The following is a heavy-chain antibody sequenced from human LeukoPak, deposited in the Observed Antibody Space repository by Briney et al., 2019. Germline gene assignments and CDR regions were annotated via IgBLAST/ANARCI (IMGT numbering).Heavy chain of an antibody. J-gene: IGHJ4*02. V-gene: IGHV3-48*02. CDR1: GFTFSTYA. D-gene: IGHD3-16*02. CDR2: ISSSSSTI. CDR3: ARENFGRVVVSLDY. Sequence: GGSLRLSCAASGFTFSTYAMSWVRQAPGKGLEWVSHISSSSSTIYYADSVKGRFTISRDNAKNSLYLQMNSLRDEDTAVYYCARENFGRVVVSLDYWGQGTLVTVSS.